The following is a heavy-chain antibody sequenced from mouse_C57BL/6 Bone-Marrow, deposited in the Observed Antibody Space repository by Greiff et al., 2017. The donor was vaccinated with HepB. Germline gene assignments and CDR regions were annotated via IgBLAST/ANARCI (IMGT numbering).Heavy chain of an antibody. D-gene: IGHD2-4*01. CDR2: IHPNSGST. J-gene: IGHJ2*01. CDR1: GYTFTSYW. CDR3: ARCITTGYYCDC. V-gene: IGHV1-64*01. Sequence: VQLQQPGAELVKPGASVKLSCKASGYTFTSYWMHWVKQRPGQGLEWIGMIHPNSGSTNYNEKFKSKATLTVDKSSSTAYMQLSSLTSEDSAVYYCARCITTGYYCDCWGQGTTLTVSS.